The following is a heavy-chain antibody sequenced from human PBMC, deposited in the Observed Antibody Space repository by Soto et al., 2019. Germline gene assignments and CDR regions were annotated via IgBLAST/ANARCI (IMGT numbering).Heavy chain of an antibody. V-gene: IGHV1-2*04. CDR1: GYTFTGYY. J-gene: IGHJ5*02. D-gene: IGHD6-19*01. CDR3: AREGSSGWGQYNWFDP. CDR2: INPNSGGT. Sequence: ASLKVSCKASGYTFTGYYMHWVRQAPGQGLEWMGWINPNSGGTNYAQKFQGWVTMTRDTSISTAYMELSRLRSDDTAVYYCAREGSSGWGQYNWFDPWGQGTLVTAPQ.